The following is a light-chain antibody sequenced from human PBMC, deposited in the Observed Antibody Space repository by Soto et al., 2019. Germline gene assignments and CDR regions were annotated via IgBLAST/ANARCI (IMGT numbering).Light chain of an antibody. Sequence: DIQMTQSPSFLSASVGDRVTIACRASQGISDYLAWYQQKPGKVPKVLIYAVSTLQSGVPSRFSGSGFGTDFTLTISSLQPEDVATYYCQKYDSAPLTFGGGTKVDI. CDR1: QGISDY. J-gene: IGKJ4*01. CDR3: QKYDSAPLT. CDR2: AVS. V-gene: IGKV1-27*01.